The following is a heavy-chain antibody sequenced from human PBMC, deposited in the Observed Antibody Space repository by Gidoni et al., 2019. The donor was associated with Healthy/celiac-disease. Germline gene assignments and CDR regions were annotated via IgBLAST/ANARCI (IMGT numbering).Heavy chain of an antibody. Sequence: EVQLVESGGGLVQPGRSLRLSCAASGFTFEDYAMHWVRQAPGKGLGWVSGIIWNSGSIGYADSVKGRFTISRDNAKNSLYLQMNSLRAEDTAFYYCAKDIAGTVTSYFYYWGQGTLVTVSS. CDR2: IIWNSGSI. D-gene: IGHD4-17*01. J-gene: IGHJ4*02. CDR3: AKDIAGTVTSYFYY. V-gene: IGHV3-9*01. CDR1: GFTFEDYA.